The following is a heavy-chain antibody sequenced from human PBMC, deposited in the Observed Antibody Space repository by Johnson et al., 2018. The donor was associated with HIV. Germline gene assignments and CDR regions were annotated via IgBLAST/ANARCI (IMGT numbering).Heavy chain of an antibody. V-gene: IGHV3-66*01. CDR1: GFTVR. Sequence: VQLVESGGGLVQPGGSLRLSCAASGFTVRKGLEWVSVIYSGGSTYYADSVKGRFTISRDNSKNTMYLQMDSLRAEDTAVYYCAKDLSSSSLWGQGTMVTVSS. D-gene: IGHD6-6*01. CDR3: AKDLSSSSL. CDR2: IYSGGST. J-gene: IGHJ3*01.